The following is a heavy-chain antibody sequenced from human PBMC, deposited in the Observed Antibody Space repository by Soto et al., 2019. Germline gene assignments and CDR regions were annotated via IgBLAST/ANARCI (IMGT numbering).Heavy chain of an antibody. Sequence: EVQLVESGGGLVQPGGSLRISCAVSGFAFTIIWLGWVARAQGKGLQWVASIKQDGSEIYYLDSVRGRFTISRDSAENSLHLLMNSLSAEDTGVYFCARDVGFDYVNWGQGTLVTVSS. D-gene: IGHD3-16*01. V-gene: IGHV3-7*01. J-gene: IGHJ4*02. CDR1: GFAFTIIW. CDR3: ARDVGFDYVN. CDR2: IKQDGSEI.